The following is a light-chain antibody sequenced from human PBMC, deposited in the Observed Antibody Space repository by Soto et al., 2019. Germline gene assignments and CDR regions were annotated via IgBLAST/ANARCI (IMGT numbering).Light chain of an antibody. CDR1: QDVGKW. CDR3: QQANSFPIT. CDR2: GAS. J-gene: IGKJ5*01. Sequence: DIQRTQSPPSVSASVGDRVTITCRASQDVGKWLAWYQQKPGKAPTLLIHGASSLQSGVPPRYSGSGYGTDFTLTISSLQPEDFATYYCQQANSFPITSGQGTRLQIK. V-gene: IGKV1-12*01.